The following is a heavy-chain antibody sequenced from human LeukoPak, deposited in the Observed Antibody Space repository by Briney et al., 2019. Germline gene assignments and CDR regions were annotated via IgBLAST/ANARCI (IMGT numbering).Heavy chain of an antibody. CDR3: ARDPPLTTVTTFPYWYFDL. D-gene: IGHD4-17*01. V-gene: IGHV6-1*01. J-gene: IGHJ2*01. Sequence: SQTLSLTCAISGDSVSSNSAAWNWIRQSPSRGLEWLGRTYYRSKWYNDYAVSVKSRITINPDTSKNQFSLQLNSVTPEDTAVYYCARDPPLTTVTTFPYWYFDLWGRGTLVTVSS. CDR1: GDSVSSNSAA. CDR2: TYYRSKWYN.